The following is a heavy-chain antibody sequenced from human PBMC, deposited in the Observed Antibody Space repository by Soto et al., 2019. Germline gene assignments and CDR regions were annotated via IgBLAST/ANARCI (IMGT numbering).Heavy chain of an antibody. V-gene: IGHV4-59*01. CDR3: ARISYGSGSYFDLYYYYYMDV. Sequence: SETLSLTCTVSGGSISSYYWSWIRQPPGKGLEWIGYIYYSGSTNYNPSLKSRVTISVDTSKNQFSLKLSSVTAADTAVYYCARISYGSGSYFDLYYYYYMDVWGKGTTVTVSS. CDR2: IYYSGST. CDR1: GGSISSYY. J-gene: IGHJ6*03. D-gene: IGHD3-10*01.